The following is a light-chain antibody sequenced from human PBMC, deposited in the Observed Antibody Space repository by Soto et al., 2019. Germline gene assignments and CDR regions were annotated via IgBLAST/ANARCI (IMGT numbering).Light chain of an antibody. CDR1: QGVSTW. CDR3: QQTTTFPLT. Sequence: DIQMTQSPSSVSASVGDRVTITCRASQGVSTWLAWYQQKPGKAPNLLIYTASSLQSGVPSRFSGSGSGTDFTLTISSLQAEDFATYYWQQTTTFPLTFGGGTKVEI. CDR2: TAS. V-gene: IGKV1D-12*01. J-gene: IGKJ4*01.